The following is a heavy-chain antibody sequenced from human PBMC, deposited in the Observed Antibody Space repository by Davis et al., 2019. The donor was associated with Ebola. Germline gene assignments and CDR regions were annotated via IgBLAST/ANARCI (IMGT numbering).Heavy chain of an antibody. CDR2: IYYSGST. V-gene: IGHV4-30-4*07. CDR3: ARWGLGHWFDP. CDR1: GGSISSGGYS. Sequence: SETLSLTCAVSGGSISSGGYSWSWIRQPPGKGLEWIGYIYYSGSTYYNPSLKSRVTISVDTSKNQFSLKLSSVTAADTAVYYCARWGLGHWFDPWGQGTLVSVSS. J-gene: IGHJ5*02. D-gene: IGHD3-16*01.